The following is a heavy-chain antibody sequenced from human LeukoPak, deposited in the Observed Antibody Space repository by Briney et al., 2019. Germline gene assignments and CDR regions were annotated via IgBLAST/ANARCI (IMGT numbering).Heavy chain of an antibody. CDR2: ISSSSSYI. CDR1: GFTFSSYS. Sequence: GGSLRLSCAASGFTFSSYSMNWVRQAPGKGLEWVSSISSSSSYIYYADSVKGRFTISRDNAKNSLYLQMNSLRAEDTAVYYCARAYCGGDCYWSYYYYGMDVWGQGTTVTVSS. D-gene: IGHD2-21*02. CDR3: ARAYCGGDCYWSYYYYGMDV. V-gene: IGHV3-21*01. J-gene: IGHJ6*02.